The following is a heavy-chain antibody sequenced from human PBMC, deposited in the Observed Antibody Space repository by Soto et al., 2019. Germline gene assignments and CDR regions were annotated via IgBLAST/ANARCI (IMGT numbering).Heavy chain of an antibody. V-gene: IGHV3-30*18. D-gene: IGHD3-3*01. J-gene: IGHJ4*02. CDR2: ISYDGSNK. CDR3: AKTLLRCLEWYLDY. CDR1: GFTFSSYG. Sequence: QVQLVESGGGVVQPGRSLRLSCAASGFTFSSYGMHWVRQAPGKGLEWVAVISYDGSNKYYADSVKGRFTISRDNSKNTLYLQMNSLRAEDTAVYDCAKTLLRCLEWYLDYWGQGTLVTVSS.